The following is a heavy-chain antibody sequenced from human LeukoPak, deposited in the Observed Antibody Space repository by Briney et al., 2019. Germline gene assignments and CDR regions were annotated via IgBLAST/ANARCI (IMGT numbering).Heavy chain of an antibody. J-gene: IGHJ4*02. CDR1: GGTFSSYA. V-gene: IGHV1-69*04. CDR3: ARDGIWGNYFDY. CDR2: IIPILGIA. Sequence: ASVKVSCKASGGTFSSYAISWVRQAPGQGLEWMGRIIPILGIANYAQKFQGRVTITADKSTSTAYMELSSLRSEDTAVYYCARDGIWGNYFDYWGQGTLVTVSS. D-gene: IGHD7-27*01.